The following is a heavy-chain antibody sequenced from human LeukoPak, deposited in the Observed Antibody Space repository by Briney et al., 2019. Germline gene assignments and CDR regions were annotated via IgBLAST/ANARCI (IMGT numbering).Heavy chain of an antibody. D-gene: IGHD1-26*01. CDR1: GFTFSSYS. CDR3: AKAIGYYYYYMDV. V-gene: IGHV3-23*01. CDR2: FSDSGGII. J-gene: IGHJ6*03. Sequence: GGSLRLSCAASGFTFSSYSMSWVRQAPGKGLEWVSVFSDSGGIIYYADSVKGRFTVSRDNSKNTLYLQMNSLRAEDTAVYYCAKAIGYYYYYMDVWGKGTTVTVSS.